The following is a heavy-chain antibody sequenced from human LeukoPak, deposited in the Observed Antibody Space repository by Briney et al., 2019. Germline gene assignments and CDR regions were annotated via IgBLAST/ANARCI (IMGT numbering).Heavy chain of an antibody. Sequence: NTSETLSLTCAVYGGSFRGYYWSWIRQPPGKGLEWIGEINHSGSTNYNPSLKSRVTISVDTSKNQFSLKLSSVTAADTAVYYCARAPRKRIAAAGTVYYGMDVWGQGTTVTVSS. CDR1: GGSFRGYY. V-gene: IGHV4-34*01. D-gene: IGHD6-13*01. J-gene: IGHJ6*02. CDR2: INHSGST. CDR3: ARAPRKRIAAAGTVYYGMDV.